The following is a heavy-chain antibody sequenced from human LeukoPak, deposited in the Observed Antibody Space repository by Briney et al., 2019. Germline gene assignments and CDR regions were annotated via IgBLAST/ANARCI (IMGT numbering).Heavy chain of an antibody. Sequence: ASVKVSCKASGYTFTSYGISWVRQAPGQGLVWLGWISVYNGHTNYAQKLQGRVTMTTDTSTTTAYMELSSLRSEDTAVYYCARGLGWFGEVAPYYYYYMDVWGKGTTVTISS. V-gene: IGHV1-18*01. CDR2: ISVYNGHT. CDR1: GYTFTSYG. D-gene: IGHD3-10*01. CDR3: ARGLGWFGEVAPYYYYYMDV. J-gene: IGHJ6*03.